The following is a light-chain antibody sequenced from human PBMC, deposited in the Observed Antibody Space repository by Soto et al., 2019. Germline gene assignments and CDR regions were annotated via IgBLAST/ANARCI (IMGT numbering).Light chain of an antibody. CDR2: DVF. CDR3: ASYITSAIVV. V-gene: IGLV2-14*01. J-gene: IGLJ2*01. Sequence: QSVLTQPASVSASRGQSITISCTGTSGDLPGSNPVSWYQQHPDKAPILIIFDVFKRPSGIPARFSAAKSGNTASLTISGLQAEDEDDYYCASYITSAIVVFGGVTKITVL. CDR1: SGDLPGSNP.